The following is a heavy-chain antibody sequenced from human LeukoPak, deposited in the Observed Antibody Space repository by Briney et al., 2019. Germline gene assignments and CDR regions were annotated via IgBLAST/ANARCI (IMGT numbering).Heavy chain of an antibody. Sequence: GGSLRLSCAASGFTFSSYWMSWVRQAPGKGLEWVANIKQDGSEKYYVDSVKGRFTISRDNAKNSLYLQMNSLRAEDTAVYYCARGAPDYYDSSGYDYWGQGTLVTVSP. CDR1: GFTFSSYW. CDR2: IKQDGSEK. CDR3: ARGAPDYYDSSGYDY. J-gene: IGHJ4*02. V-gene: IGHV3-7*01. D-gene: IGHD3-22*01.